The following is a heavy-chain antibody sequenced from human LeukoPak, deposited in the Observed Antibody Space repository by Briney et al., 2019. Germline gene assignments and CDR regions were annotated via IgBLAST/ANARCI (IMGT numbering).Heavy chain of an antibody. D-gene: IGHD2-15*01. CDR1: GFTFDDYA. V-gene: IGHV3-9*03. CDR3: AKGSVLGDYFDY. Sequence: GRSLRLSCAASGFTFDDYAMHWVRQAPGKGLEWVSGISWNSGSIGYADSVKGRFTISRDNAKNSLYLQMNSLRAEDMALYYCAKGSVLGDYFDYWGQGTLVTVSS. J-gene: IGHJ4*02. CDR2: ISWNSGSI.